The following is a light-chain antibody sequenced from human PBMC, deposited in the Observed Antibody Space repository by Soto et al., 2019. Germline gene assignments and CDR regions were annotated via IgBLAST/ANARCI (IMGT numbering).Light chain of an antibody. CDR2: AAS. Sequence: DSVMTTYPRSLSNSVGDIVTITCRASQSISSYLNWYQQKPGKAPKLLIYAASSLQSGVPSRFSGSGSGTDFTLTISSLQPEDFATYYCQQSYSTPRTFAQGTKVDIK. V-gene: IGKV1-39*01. CDR3: QQSYSTPRT. CDR1: QSISSY. J-gene: IGKJ1*01.